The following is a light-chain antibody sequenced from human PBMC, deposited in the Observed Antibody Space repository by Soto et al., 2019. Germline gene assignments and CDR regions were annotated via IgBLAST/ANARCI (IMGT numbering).Light chain of an antibody. CDR3: QQYTTWPASMYT. J-gene: IGKJ2*01. Sequence: EIVMTQSPATLSVSPGERATLSCRASQSLSSNLAGYQQKPGQAPRLLSYGASTRATGIPARFSGSGSGKECPLTISGLESEDFAVVYFQQYTTWPASMYTFGQGTKLEL. V-gene: IGKV3-15*01. CDR1: QSLSSN. CDR2: GAS.